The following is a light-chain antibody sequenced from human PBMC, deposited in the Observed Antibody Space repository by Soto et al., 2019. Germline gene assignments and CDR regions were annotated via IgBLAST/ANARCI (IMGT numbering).Light chain of an antibody. Sequence: QSVRTQPPSVSGAPGQRVTISCTGSSPNIGTGYDVHWYQQLPGTAPKLLIYGNNNRPSGVPDRFSGSKSGTSASLAITGLQAEDEADYYCQSYDSSLSAWVFGGGTKLTVL. CDR1: SPNIGTGYD. CDR3: QSYDSSLSAWV. CDR2: GNN. J-gene: IGLJ3*02. V-gene: IGLV1-40*01.